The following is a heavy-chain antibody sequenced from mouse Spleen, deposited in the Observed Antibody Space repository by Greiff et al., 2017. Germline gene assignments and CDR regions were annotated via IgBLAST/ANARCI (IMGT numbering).Heavy chain of an antibody. V-gene: IGHV5-9*04. CDR1: GFTFSSYA. D-gene: IGHD1-1*01. CDR3: ARRPDYYGSSYAMDY. Sequence: EVNLVESGGGLVKLGGSLKLSCAASGFTFSSYAMSWVRQTPEKRLEWVATISSGGGNTYYPDSVKGRFTISRDNAKNTLYLQMSSLKSEDTAMYYCARRPDYYGSSYAMDYWGQGTSVTVSS. CDR2: ISSGGGNT. J-gene: IGHJ4*01.